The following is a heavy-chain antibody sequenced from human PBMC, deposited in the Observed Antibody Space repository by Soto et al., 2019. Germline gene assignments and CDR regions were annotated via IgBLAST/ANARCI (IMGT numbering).Heavy chain of an antibody. CDR1: GYSFTSYW. D-gene: IGHD6-13*01. J-gene: IGHJ6*02. Sequence: GESLKISCNGSGYSFTSYWICWVRQMPGKGLEWMGIIYPGDSDTRYSPSFQGQVTISADKSISTAYLQWSSLKASDTAMYYCARTSADGKYYYGMDAWGQGTTVTVSS. V-gene: IGHV5-51*01. CDR3: ARTSADGKYYYGMDA. CDR2: IYPGDSDT.